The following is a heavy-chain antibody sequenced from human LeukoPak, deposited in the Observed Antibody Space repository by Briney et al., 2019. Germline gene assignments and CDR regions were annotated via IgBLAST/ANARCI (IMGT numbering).Heavy chain of an antibody. J-gene: IGHJ3*02. CDR1: GGSISSGGYY. CDR3: ARRAMIVVVIPGAFDI. D-gene: IGHD3-22*01. CDR2: IYYSGST. Sequence: PSETLSLTCTVSGGSISSGGYYWSWIRQHPGKGQEWIGYIYYSGSTYYNPSLKSRVTISVDTSKNQFSLKLSSVTAADTAVYYCARRAMIVVVIPGAFDIWGQGTMVTVSS. V-gene: IGHV4-31*03.